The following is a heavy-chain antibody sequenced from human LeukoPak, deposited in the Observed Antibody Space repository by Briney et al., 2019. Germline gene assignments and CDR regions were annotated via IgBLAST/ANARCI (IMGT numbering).Heavy chain of an antibody. Sequence: PSETLSLTCTVSGGSISSYYWSWIRQPPGKGLEWIGYIYYSGSTNYNPSLKSRVTISVDTSKNQFSLNLGSVTAADTAIYYCARLMVAAIRLGAAAFDIRGQGTMVTVSS. CDR3: ARLMVAAIRLGAAAFDI. V-gene: IGHV4-59*12. D-gene: IGHD2-15*01. CDR2: IYYSGST. J-gene: IGHJ3*02. CDR1: GGSISSYY.